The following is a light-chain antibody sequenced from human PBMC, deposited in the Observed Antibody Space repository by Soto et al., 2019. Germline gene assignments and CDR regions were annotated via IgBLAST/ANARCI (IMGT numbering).Light chain of an antibody. CDR2: DVS. CDR1: RSDVGGYNY. CDR3: TSYTSSSTRV. V-gene: IGLV2-14*01. J-gene: IGLJ2*01. Sequence: QSALTQPASVSGSPGQSITISCTGTRSDVGGYNYVSWYQKHPGKAPKLMIYDVSNRPSGVSNRFSGSKSGNTASLTISGLQAEDEADYYCTSYTSSSTRVFGGGTKVTVL.